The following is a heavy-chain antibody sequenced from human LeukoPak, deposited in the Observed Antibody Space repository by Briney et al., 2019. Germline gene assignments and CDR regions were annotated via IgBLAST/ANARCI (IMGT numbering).Heavy chain of an antibody. CDR2: INPNSGGT. J-gene: IGHJ4*02. D-gene: IGHD3-16*01. CDR3: ARGTLIGRTWVFDY. V-gene: IGHV1-2*02. Sequence: GASVKVSCKASGYTFTGYYIQWVRQAPGQGLEWMGWINPNSGGTKYAEKFQGRVTMTRDTSISTAYLELSRLISDDTAVYYCARGTLIGRTWVFDYWGQGTLVTVSS. CDR1: GYTFTGYY.